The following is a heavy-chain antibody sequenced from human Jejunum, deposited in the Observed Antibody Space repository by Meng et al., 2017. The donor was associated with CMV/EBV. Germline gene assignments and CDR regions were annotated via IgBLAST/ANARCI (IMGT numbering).Heavy chain of an antibody. CDR2: INNDGGTT. V-gene: IGHV3-74*03. CDR3: AREQSSSYAFDI. D-gene: IGHD6-6*01. CDR1: AFTFSDYW. Sequence: ASAFTFSDYWMHWVRQAPGKGLVWVSRINNDGGTTVYADSAKGRFTISRDNAKNTLSLQMNSLRGEDTAVYYCAREQSSSYAFDIWGQGTVVTVSS. J-gene: IGHJ3*02.